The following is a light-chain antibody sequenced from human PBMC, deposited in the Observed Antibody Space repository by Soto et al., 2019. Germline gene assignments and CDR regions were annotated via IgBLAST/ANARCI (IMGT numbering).Light chain of an antibody. J-gene: IGLJ2*01. CDR1: SSDIGRYKF. Sequence: QSVLTQPASVSGSPGQSVTISCTGTSSDIGRYKFVSWFQQHPGKAPNLLIFEGTNRPSGVSNRFSGSKSGNTASLTISGLQAEDEAIYFCSSSTNTNTLVIFGGGTK. CDR2: EGT. V-gene: IGLV2-14*01. CDR3: SSSTNTNTLVI.